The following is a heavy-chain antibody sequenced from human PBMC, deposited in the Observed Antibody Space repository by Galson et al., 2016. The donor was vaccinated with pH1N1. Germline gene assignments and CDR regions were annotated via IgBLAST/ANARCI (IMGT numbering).Heavy chain of an antibody. D-gene: IGHD3-10*01. CDR2: MYYSGST. CDR3: ARRGIGEFLYYFDY. J-gene: IGHJ4*02. CDR1: GGSISSYY. Sequence: SETLSLTCTVSGGSISSYYWSWIRQPPGKGLEWIGYMYYSGSTNYNPSLTSRVTISVDTSKNQFSLKLSSVTAADTAVYYCARRGIGEFLYYFDYWGQGTLVTVSS. V-gene: IGHV4-59*01.